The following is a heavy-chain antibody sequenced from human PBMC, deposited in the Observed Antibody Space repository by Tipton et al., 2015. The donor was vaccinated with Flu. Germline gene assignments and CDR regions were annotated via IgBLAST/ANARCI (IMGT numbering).Heavy chain of an antibody. CDR3: ARVPYIAQNHYYYYGMDV. D-gene: IGHD5-12*01. Sequence: TLSLTCTVSGGSISSYYWSWIRQPPGKGLEWIGYIYYSGSTNYNPSLKSRVTISVDTSKNQFSLKLSSVTAADTAVYYCARVPYIAQNHYYYYGMDVWGQGTTVTVSS. CDR1: GGSISSYY. J-gene: IGHJ6*02. CDR2: IYYSGST. V-gene: IGHV4-59*01.